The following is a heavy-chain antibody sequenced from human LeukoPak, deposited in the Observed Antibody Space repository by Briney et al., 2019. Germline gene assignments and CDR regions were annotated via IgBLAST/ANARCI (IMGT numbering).Heavy chain of an antibody. Sequence: SETLSLTCTVSGGSISSYYWSWIRQPPGKGLEWIGYIYYSGSTNYNPSLKSRVTISVDTSKNQFSLKLSSVNAADTAVYYCARDRHSSGWPNWFDPWGQGTLVTVSS. D-gene: IGHD6-19*01. J-gene: IGHJ5*02. CDR3: ARDRHSSGWPNWFDP. V-gene: IGHV4-59*01. CDR1: GGSISSYY. CDR2: IYYSGST.